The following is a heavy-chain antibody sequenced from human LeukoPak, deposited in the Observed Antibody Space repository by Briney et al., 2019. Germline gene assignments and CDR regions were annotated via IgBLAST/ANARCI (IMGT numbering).Heavy chain of an antibody. V-gene: IGHV1-2*02. Sequence: ASVKVSCKASGYTFTGYYMHWVRQAPGQGLEWMGWINPNSGGTNYAQKFQGRVTMTRDTSISTAYMELSRLRSDDTAVYYCASTTGTTFYYFDYWGQGTLVTVSS. CDR1: GYTFTGYY. J-gene: IGHJ4*02. CDR3: ASTTGTTFYYFDY. CDR2: INPNSGGT. D-gene: IGHD1-1*01.